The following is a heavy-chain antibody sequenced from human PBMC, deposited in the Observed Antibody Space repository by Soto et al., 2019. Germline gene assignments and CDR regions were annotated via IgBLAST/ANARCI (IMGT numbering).Heavy chain of an antibody. CDR3: ARDNYYDSTGFDY. CDR2: IKQDGSEK. D-gene: IGHD3-22*01. V-gene: IGHV3-7*01. J-gene: IGHJ4*02. CDR1: GFTFSSYW. Sequence: GGSLRLSCAASGFTFSSYWMSWVRQAPGKGLEWVANIKQDGSEKYYVDSVKGRFTISRDNAKNSLYLQMNSLRAEDTAVYYCARDNYYDSTGFDYWGQGTLVTVSS.